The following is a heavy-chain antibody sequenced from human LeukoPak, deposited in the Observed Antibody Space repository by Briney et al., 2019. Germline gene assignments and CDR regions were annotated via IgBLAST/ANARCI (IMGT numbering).Heavy chain of an antibody. J-gene: IGHJ4*02. Sequence: SETLSLTCTVSGGSISSSSYYWGWIRQPPGKGLEWIGSIYYSGSTYYNPSLKSRVTISVDTSKNQFSLKLSSVTAADTAVYYCARQDYYGSGSPTIFDYWGQGTLVTVSS. CDR1: GGSISSSSYY. V-gene: IGHV4-39*01. CDR2: IYYSGST. CDR3: ARQDYYGSGSPTIFDY. D-gene: IGHD3-10*01.